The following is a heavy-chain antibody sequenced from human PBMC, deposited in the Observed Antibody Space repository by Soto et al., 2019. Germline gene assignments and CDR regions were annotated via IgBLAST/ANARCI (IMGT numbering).Heavy chain of an antibody. J-gene: IGHJ6*02. Sequence: RGESLKISGKGSGYSFTNYWISWVRQMSGKGLKKMAIIYPGDSGTRYSPSFQGQVTISADKSISTAYLQWSSLKASDTAMYFFSRIFFCGGGYLSYYYYGFDVWGQGTTVTVSS. D-gene: IGHD2-21*01. CDR2: IYPGDSGT. V-gene: IGHV5-51*01. CDR3: SRIFFCGGGYLSYYYYGFDV. CDR1: GYSFTNYW.